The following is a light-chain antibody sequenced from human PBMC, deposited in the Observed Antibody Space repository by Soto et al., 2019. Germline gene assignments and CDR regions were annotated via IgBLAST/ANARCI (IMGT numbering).Light chain of an antibody. V-gene: IGKV3-15*01. J-gene: IGKJ1*01. CDR1: RIFSSN. CDR3: QQYNNWPPWT. CDR2: GAS. Sequence: ERLMTQSPATLSVSPGERATLSCIASRIFSSNLAWYQQKPGQAPRLLIYGASTRATGIPARFSGSGSGTEFTLTISSLQSEDFAVYYCQQYNNWPPWTFGQGTKVDIK.